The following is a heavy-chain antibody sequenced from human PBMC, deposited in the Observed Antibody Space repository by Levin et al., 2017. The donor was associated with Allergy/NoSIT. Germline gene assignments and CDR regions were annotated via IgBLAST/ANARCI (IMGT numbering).Heavy chain of an antibody. D-gene: IGHD5-18*01. J-gene: IGHJ4*02. CDR2: IWYDGSNK. CDR3: ARDNHQVGYSYGYVAPFDY. V-gene: IGHV3-33*01. CDR1: GFTFSSYG. Sequence: PGGSLRLSCAASGFTFSSYGMHWVRQAPGKGLEWVAVIWYDGSNKYYADSVKGRFTISRDNSKNTLYLQMNSLRAEDTAVYYCARDNHQVGYSYGYVAPFDYWGQGTLVTVSS.